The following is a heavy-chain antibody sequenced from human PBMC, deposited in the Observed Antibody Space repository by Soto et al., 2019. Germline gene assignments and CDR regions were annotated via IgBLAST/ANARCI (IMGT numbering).Heavy chain of an antibody. CDR1: GGSISSGDYY. J-gene: IGHJ4*02. Sequence: SETLSLTCTVSGGSISSGDYYWSWIRQPPGKGLEWIGYIYYSGSTYYNPSLKSRVTISVDTSKNQFSLKLSSVTAADTAVYYCERGLSTFRYFDWVFGYWGQGTLVTVSS. CDR2: IYYSGST. V-gene: IGHV4-30-4*01. CDR3: ERGLSTFRYFDWVFGY. D-gene: IGHD3-9*01.